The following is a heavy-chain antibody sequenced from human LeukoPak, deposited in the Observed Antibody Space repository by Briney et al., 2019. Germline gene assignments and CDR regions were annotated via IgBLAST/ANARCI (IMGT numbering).Heavy chain of an antibody. CDR2: ISAYNGNT. CDR1: GYAFTSYG. CDR3: AREEGAAAGTLYYYGMDV. Sequence: GASVKVSFTASGYAFTSYGISWVRQAPGQGLEWMGWISAYNGNTNYAQKLQGRVTMTTDTSTSTAYMELRSLRSDDTAVYYCAREEGAAAGTLYYYGMDVWGQGTTVTVSS. V-gene: IGHV1-18*01. J-gene: IGHJ6*02. D-gene: IGHD6-13*01.